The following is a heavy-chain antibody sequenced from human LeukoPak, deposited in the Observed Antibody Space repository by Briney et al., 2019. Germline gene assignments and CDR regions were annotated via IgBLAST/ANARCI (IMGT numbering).Heavy chain of an antibody. CDR3: ARDRTNFDY. V-gene: IGHV3-74*01. Sequence: QPGGSLRLSCAASGFTFSSYWMHWVRQAPGKGLVWVSCINGDGSDTNYADSVKGRFTISRDNAKNTLHLQMNSLRAEDTAVYYCARDRTNFDYWGQGTLVTVSS. CDR2: INGDGSDT. CDR1: GFTFSSYW. J-gene: IGHJ4*02. D-gene: IGHD1-1*01.